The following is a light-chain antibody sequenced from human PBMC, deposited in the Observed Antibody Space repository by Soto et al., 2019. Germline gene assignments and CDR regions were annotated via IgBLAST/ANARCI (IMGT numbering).Light chain of an antibody. CDR1: HTISSSY. CDR2: GIS. J-gene: IGKJ5*01. Sequence: EIVLTHSPGTLSLSPWEIATLSCRASHTISSSYLAWYQQKPVQAPRLLMYGISRRATGIPDRFSGSGSGTDFTLTITRLEPEDFAVYYCQQRSNWPVTFGQGTRLEIK. CDR3: QQRSNWPVT. V-gene: IGKV3D-20*02.